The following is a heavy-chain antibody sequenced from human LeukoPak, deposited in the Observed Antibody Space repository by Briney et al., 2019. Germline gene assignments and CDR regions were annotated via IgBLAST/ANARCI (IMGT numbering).Heavy chain of an antibody. D-gene: IGHD6-19*01. J-gene: IGHJ5*02. Sequence: KASETLSLTCTVSGGSISSYYWSWIRQPPGKGLEWIGYIYYSGSTNYNPSLKSRITISVDTSKNQFSLKLSSVTAADTAVYYCARGHSSGWYPWGQGTLVTVSS. CDR3: ARGHSSGWYP. CDR2: IYYSGST. V-gene: IGHV4-59*01. CDR1: GGSISSYY.